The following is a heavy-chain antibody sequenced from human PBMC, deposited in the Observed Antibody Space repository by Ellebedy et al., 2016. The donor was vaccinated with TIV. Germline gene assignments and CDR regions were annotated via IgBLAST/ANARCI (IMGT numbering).Heavy chain of an antibody. Sequence: SETLSLTCTVSGGSISSGDYYWSWIRQPPGKGLEWIGYIYYSGSTSYNPSLKSRVTISIDTSQNQFSLKLSSVTAADTAVYYCARHDDSADDFDYWGQGTLVTVSS. CDR1: GGSISSGDYY. CDR2: IYYSGST. CDR3: ARHDDSADDFDY. J-gene: IGHJ4*02. V-gene: IGHV4-30-4*01. D-gene: IGHD3-3*01.